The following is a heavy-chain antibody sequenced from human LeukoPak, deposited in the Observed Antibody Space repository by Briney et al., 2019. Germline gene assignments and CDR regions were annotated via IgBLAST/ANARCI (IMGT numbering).Heavy chain of an antibody. Sequence: GGSLRLSCAASGFTFSSYAMSWVRQAPGKGLEWVSAISGSGGSTYYADSVKGRFTISRDNSKNTLYLQMNSLRAEDTAVYYCAKDLRYGTRYHYDSSGPTEVYDAFDIWGQGTMVTVSS. J-gene: IGHJ3*02. V-gene: IGHV3-23*01. CDR2: ISGSGGST. CDR3: AKDLRYGTRYHYDSSGPTEVYDAFDI. D-gene: IGHD3-22*01. CDR1: GFTFSSYA.